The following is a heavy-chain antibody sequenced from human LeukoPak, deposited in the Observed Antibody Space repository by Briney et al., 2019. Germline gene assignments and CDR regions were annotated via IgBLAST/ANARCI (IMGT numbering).Heavy chain of an antibody. J-gene: IGHJ3*02. CDR2: ISYDGSNK. D-gene: IGHD3-10*01. CDR3: AREAYYYGSGSSGFDI. Sequence: RSGGSLRLSCAASGFTFSSYTMHWVRQAPGKGLEWVAVISYDGSNKYYADSVKGRFTISRDNSKNTLYLQMNSLRAEDTAVYYCAREAYYYGSGSSGFDIWGQGTMVTVSS. V-gene: IGHV3-30-3*01. CDR1: GFTFSSYT.